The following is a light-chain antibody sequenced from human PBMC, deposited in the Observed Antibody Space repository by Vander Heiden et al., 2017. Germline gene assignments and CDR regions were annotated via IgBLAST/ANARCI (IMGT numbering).Light chain of an antibody. CDR3: AAWDDSLSAVI. Sequence: QSVLIQLPSASAAPGQRVTISCSGPTSNIGRNTVNWYQQLPGTAPKIVIHSYTQRPPGVPDRFSGSKSGTSASLAISGLQSEDEADYYCAAWDDSLSAVIFGGGTKLTVL. CDR1: TSNIGRNT. J-gene: IGLJ2*01. V-gene: IGLV1-44*01. CDR2: SYT.